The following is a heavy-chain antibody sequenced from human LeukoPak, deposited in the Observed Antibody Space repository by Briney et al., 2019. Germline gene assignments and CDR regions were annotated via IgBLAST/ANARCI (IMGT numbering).Heavy chain of an antibody. CDR2: IYSGGST. J-gene: IGHJ4*02. CDR3: ARIPYTGKGDY. CDR1: GFTVSSNY. V-gene: IGHV3-53*01. Sequence: GGSLRLSCAASGFTVSSNYMSWVRQAPGKGLEWVSVIYSGGSTYYADSVKGRFTSSSDNSKNTLYLQMNSLRAEDTAVYYCARIPYTGKGDYWGQGTLVTVSS. D-gene: IGHD7-27*01.